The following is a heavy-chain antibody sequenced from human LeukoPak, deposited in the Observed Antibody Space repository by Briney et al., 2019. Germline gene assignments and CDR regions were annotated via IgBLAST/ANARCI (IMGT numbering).Heavy chain of an antibody. V-gene: IGHV4-4*07. CDR3: AREEYFQDSNGYSYYFHS. CDR1: GRSICWDY. CDR2: IYKSGST. Sequence: PSETLSLTCTVSGRSICWDYWMWIRQSAGKGLEWIGRIYKSGSTNYNPSFRSRVTMSVDTSKNQFSLNVTSVTASDTAVYYCAREEYFQDSNGYSYYFHSWGQGSLVTVSS. D-gene: IGHD3-22*01. J-gene: IGHJ4*02.